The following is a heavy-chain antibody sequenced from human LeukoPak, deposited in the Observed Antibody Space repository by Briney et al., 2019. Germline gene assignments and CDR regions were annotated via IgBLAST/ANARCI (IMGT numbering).Heavy chain of an antibody. CDR1: GYTFTGYY. Sequence: SVKVSCKASGYTFTGYYIHWVRQAPGQGLEWMGWINPTSGGTNYAQKFQGRVTMTRDTSISTAYMELSRLRSDDTAVYYCARHVGYSNWFDPWGQGTLVTVSS. CDR3: ARHVGYSNWFDP. CDR2: INPTSGGT. V-gene: IGHV1-2*02. J-gene: IGHJ5*02. D-gene: IGHD2-15*01.